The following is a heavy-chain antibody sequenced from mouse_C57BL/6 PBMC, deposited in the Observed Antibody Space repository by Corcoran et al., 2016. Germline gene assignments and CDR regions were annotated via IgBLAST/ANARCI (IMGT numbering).Heavy chain of an antibody. J-gene: IGHJ1*03. CDR3: ARVAGYFDV. Sequence: DVQLQESGPGLVKPSQSLSLTCSVTGYSITSGYYWNWIRQFPGNKLEWMGYISYDGSNNYNPSLKNRISITRDTSKNQFFLKLNSVTTEDTATYYCARVAGYFDVWGTGTTVTVSS. CDR2: ISYDGSN. CDR1: GYSITSGYY. V-gene: IGHV3-6*01.